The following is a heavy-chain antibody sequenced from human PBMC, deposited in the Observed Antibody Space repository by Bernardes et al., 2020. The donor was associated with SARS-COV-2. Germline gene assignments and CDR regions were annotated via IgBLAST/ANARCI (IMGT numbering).Heavy chain of an antibody. CDR1: GYSFTNYW. J-gene: IGHJ6*02. CDR3: ARSDTWANKNYYSLDV. V-gene: IGHV5-51*01. CDR2: IYPGDSDT. Sequence: GESLKISCKGSGYSFTNYWIGWVRQMPGKGLEWVGIIYPGDSDTRYSTSFQGQVTISADKTMNTAYLQWSSLKASDTAMYYCARSDTWANKNYYSLDVWGPGTTVTVSS. D-gene: IGHD2-21*02.